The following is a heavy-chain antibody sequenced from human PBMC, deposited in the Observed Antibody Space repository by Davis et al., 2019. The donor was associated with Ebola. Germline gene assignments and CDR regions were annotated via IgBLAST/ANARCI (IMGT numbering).Heavy chain of an antibody. Sequence: PSETLSLTCAAYGGSFSGYYWSWIRQPPGKGLEWIGEINHSGSTNYNPSLKSRVTISVDTSKNQFSLKLSSVTAADTAVYYCVREYHYWGQGTLVTVSS. CDR3: VREYHY. CDR1: GGSFSGYY. CDR2: INHSGST. D-gene: IGHD2-2*01. J-gene: IGHJ4*02. V-gene: IGHV4-34*01.